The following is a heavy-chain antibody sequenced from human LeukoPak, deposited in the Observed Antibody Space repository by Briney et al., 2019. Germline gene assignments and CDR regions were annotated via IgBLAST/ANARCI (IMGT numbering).Heavy chain of an antibody. J-gene: IGHJ6*03. Sequence: GGALQLSCQGSGYSLPSYWLGWVRQMPGKGLEWMGIIYPGDSDTRYSPSFQGQVTIAAGKSISTAYLQWSSLKASDTARYYCASLSPPARIDYYYYMDVWGKGTTVTVSS. CDR2: IYPGDSDT. CDR3: ASLSPPARIDYYYYMDV. CDR1: GYSLPSYW. V-gene: IGHV5-51*01. D-gene: IGHD6-25*01.